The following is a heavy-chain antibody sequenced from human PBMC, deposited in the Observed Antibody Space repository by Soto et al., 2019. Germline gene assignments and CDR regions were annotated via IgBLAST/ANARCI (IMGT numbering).Heavy chain of an antibody. Sequence: EVQLVESGGGLVKPGGSLRLSCAASGFTFSSYSMNWVRQAPGKGLEWVSYISSSSSTIYYADSVKGRFTISRDNAKNSLYLQMNSLRDEDTAVYYCARDRSDSSWPDGMDVWGQGTTVTVSS. CDR1: GFTFSSYS. CDR2: ISSSSSTI. J-gene: IGHJ6*02. CDR3: ARDRSDSSWPDGMDV. V-gene: IGHV3-48*02. D-gene: IGHD6-13*01.